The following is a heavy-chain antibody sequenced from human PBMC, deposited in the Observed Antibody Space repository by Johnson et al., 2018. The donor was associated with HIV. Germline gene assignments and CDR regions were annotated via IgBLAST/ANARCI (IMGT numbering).Heavy chain of an antibody. CDR3: ARAASQQQLKVPFDI. J-gene: IGHJ3*02. CDR1: GFTFSNYA. D-gene: IGHD6-13*01. Sequence: QVQLVESGGGVVQPGRSLRLSCAASGFTFSNYAMHWVRQAPGKGLEWLSVISYDGSYKYYADSVKGRFTISRDNSKNTLYLQMNSLRAEDTAVYFCARAASQQQLKVPFDIWDQGTMVTVSS. CDR2: ISYDGSYK. V-gene: IGHV3-30*04.